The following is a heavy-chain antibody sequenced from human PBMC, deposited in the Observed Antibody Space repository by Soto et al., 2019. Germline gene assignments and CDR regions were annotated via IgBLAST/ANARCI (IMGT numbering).Heavy chain of an antibody. CDR1: GYTFTNYG. CDR3: ARETGHHGFLTPDF. CDR2: ISTKNGYT. V-gene: IGHV1-18*01. J-gene: IGHJ4*02. D-gene: IGHD3-9*01. Sequence: QVQLVQSGVEVKEPGASVEVSCKASGYTFTNYGLAWVRQAPGQVLEWMGWISTKNGYTDYAQKFQGRVTMTTDTSTNTAYMELRSLRSDDTAMYFCARETGHHGFLTPDFWGQGTLVTVSS.